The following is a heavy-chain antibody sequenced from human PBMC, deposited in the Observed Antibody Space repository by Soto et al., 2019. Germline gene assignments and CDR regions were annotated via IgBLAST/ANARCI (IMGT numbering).Heavy chain of an antibody. CDR3: ARRWVTYYYEGLDP. J-gene: IGHJ5*02. V-gene: IGHV4-30-4*01. CDR1: GGSISSGDYY. CDR2: IYYSGST. Sequence: SETLSLTCTVSGGSISSGDYYWSWIRQPPGKGLEWIGYIYYSGSTYYNPSLKSRVTISVDTSKNQFSLKLSSVTAADTAVYYCARRWVTYYYEGLDPWGQGTLVTVS. D-gene: IGHD3-22*01.